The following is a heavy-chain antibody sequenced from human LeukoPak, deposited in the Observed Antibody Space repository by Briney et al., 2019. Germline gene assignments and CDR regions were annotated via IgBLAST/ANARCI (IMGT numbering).Heavy chain of an antibody. CDR2: VNESGGT. Sequence: PSETLSLTCAVYIDAFSNYHWNWIRQTPAKGMEWIGEVNESGGTNISPSLRSRVILSLDTSKNQFSLKLISVTVADTAIYYCARGQGATVPQVGKNWFDPWGQGTRVTVSS. D-gene: IGHD1-26*01. J-gene: IGHJ5*02. CDR1: IDAFSNYH. CDR3: ARGQGATVPQVGKNWFDP. V-gene: IGHV4-34*01.